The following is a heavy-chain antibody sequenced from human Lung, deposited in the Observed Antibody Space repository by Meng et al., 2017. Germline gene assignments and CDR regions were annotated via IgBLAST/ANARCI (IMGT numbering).Heavy chain of an antibody. CDR3: ARGPITETHDFDS. CDR2: IKHSGST. V-gene: IGHV4-34*02. D-gene: IGHD4-17*01. Sequence: QVHLEQWGAGLLNPSETLSLTCAVYGGSLSGYYWSWIRQPPGRGLEWIGQIKHSGSTIYNPSLKSRVTISLDTSNNHFSLKLNSVTAADTAVYFCARGPITETHDFDSWGQGTLVTVSS. CDR1: GGSLSGYY. J-gene: IGHJ4*02.